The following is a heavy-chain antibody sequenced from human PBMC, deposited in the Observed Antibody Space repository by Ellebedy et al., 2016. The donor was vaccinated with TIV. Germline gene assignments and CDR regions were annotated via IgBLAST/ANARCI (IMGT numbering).Heavy chain of an antibody. V-gene: IGHV3-7*01. CDR2: INGDGSAI. J-gene: IGHJ4*02. D-gene: IGHD2-8*01. Sequence: GGSLRLXCAASGLTFSGDWMTWVRQAPGKGLEWVANINGDGSAIQYADSVEGRFTISRDNAKKSLFLQMNSLRVEDTAMYYCSRNLGHYMLSDWGQGSLVTVSS. CDR1: GLTFSGDW. CDR3: SRNLGHYMLSD.